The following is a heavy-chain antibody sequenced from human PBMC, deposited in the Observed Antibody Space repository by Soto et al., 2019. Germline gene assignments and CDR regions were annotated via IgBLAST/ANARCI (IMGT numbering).Heavy chain of an antibody. J-gene: IGHJ4*02. CDR1: GYTFTSYA. D-gene: IGHD3-22*01. Sequence: ASVKVSCKASGYTFTSYAMHWVRQAPGQRLEWMGWINAGNGNTKYPQKFQGRVTITRDTSASTAYMELSSLRSEDTAVYYCARAHITRKYYYDSSGYSDAFDYWGQGTLVTVSS. CDR3: ARAHITRKYYYDSSGYSDAFDY. CDR2: INAGNGNT. V-gene: IGHV1-3*01.